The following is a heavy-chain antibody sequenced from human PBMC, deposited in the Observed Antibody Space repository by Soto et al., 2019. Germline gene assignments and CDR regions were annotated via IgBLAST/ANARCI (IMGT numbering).Heavy chain of an antibody. CDR2: TSVDGVDR. Sequence: QVQLVESGGGLVKPGGSLTLSCVASGFTFSDYYMAWLRQTPGKGLEWVSYTSVDGVDRFYADSVKGRFTISRDNARKSLSLQMNSLRDEDTAVYYCARPNGESMRYYHGMDVWGQGTTVIVSS. D-gene: IGHD3-10*01. V-gene: IGHV3-11*01. J-gene: IGHJ6*02. CDR3: ARPNGESMRYYHGMDV. CDR1: GFTFSDYY.